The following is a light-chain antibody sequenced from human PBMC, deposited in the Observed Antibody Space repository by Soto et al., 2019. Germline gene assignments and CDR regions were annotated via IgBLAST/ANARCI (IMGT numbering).Light chain of an antibody. CDR2: EVS. Sequence: QSVLTQPASVSGSPGQSITISRTGTSSDVGSYNYVSWYQHHPGKAPKLIIYEVSNRPSGVSNRFSGSKSGNTASLTISGLQAEDEAHYYCISYTGDSSPYVFGTGTKVTVL. J-gene: IGLJ1*01. V-gene: IGLV2-14*01. CDR3: ISYTGDSSPYV. CDR1: SSDVGSYNY.